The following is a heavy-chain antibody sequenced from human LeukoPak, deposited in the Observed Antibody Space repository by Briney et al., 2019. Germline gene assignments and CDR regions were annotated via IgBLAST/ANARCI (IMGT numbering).Heavy chain of an antibody. D-gene: IGHD5-12*01. CDR3: AKDQTGVAYYFDY. J-gene: IGHJ4*02. CDR2: ISGSGGST. V-gene: IGHV3-23*01. CDR1: GFTFSSYA. Sequence: PEGSLRLSCAASGFTFSSYAMSWVRQAPGKGLEWVSGISGSGGSTYYADSVKGRFTISRDNSKNTLYLQMNSLRAEDTAVYYCAKDQTGVAYYFDYWGQGTLVTVSS.